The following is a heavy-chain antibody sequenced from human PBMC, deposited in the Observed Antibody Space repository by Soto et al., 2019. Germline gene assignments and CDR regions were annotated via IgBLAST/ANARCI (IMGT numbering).Heavy chain of an antibody. V-gene: IGHV4-39*07. D-gene: IGHD4-17*01. CDR1: LCSVTISTSY. CDR3: ARRYGDCFDY. J-gene: IGHJ4*02. Sequence: SDKLELKGTVALCSVTISTSYWGWIRQPPGKGLEWIGSIYYSGSTNYNPSLKSRVTISVDTSKNQFSLKLSSVTAADTAVYYCARRYGDCFDYWGQGTLVT. CDR2: IYYSGST.